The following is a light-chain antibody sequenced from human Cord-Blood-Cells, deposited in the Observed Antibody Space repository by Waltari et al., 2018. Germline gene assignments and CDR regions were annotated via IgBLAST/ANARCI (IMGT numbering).Light chain of an antibody. V-gene: IGKV1-39*01. Sequence: DIQMTQSPYSLSASVGDRVTITCRASQSLSSYLNWYQQKPGKAPKLLIYAASSLQSGVPSRFSGSGSGTDFTLTISSLQPEDFATYYCQQSYSTPYTFGQGTKLEIK. CDR2: AAS. CDR3: QQSYSTPYT. CDR1: QSLSSY. J-gene: IGKJ2*01.